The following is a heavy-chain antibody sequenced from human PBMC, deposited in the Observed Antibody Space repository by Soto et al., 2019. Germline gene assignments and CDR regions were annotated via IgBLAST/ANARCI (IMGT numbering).Heavy chain of an antibody. D-gene: IGHD6-6*01. Sequence: SETLSLTCTVSGGSISSGDYYRSWIRQPPGKGLEWIGYIYYSGSTYYNPSLKSRVTTSVDTSKNQFSLKLSSVTAADTAVYYCARDFLMEYSSSHWFDPWGQGTLVTVSS. V-gene: IGHV4-30-4*01. CDR2: IYYSGST. CDR1: GGSISSGDYY. CDR3: ARDFLMEYSSSHWFDP. J-gene: IGHJ5*02.